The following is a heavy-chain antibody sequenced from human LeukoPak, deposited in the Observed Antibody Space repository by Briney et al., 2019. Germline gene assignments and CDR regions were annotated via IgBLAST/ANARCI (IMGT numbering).Heavy chain of an antibody. CDR1: GGTFSSYA. Sequence: SVKVSCKASGGTFSSYAISWVRQAPGQGLEWMGGIIPIFGTANYAQKFQGRVTITADESTSTAYMELSSLRSEDTAVCYCAREKGYSSGWYDYWGQGTLVTVSS. D-gene: IGHD6-19*01. J-gene: IGHJ4*02. V-gene: IGHV1-69*13. CDR2: IIPIFGTA. CDR3: AREKGYSSGWYDY.